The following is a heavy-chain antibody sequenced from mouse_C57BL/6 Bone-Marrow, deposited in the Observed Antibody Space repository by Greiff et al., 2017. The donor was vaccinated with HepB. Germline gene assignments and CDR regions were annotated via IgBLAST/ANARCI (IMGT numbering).Heavy chain of an antibody. CDR1: GYAFSSYW. D-gene: IGHD1-1*01. J-gene: IGHJ1*03. CDR2: IYPGDGDT. V-gene: IGHV1-80*01. CDR3: ARRGAVVADYWYFGV. Sequence: QVQLQQSGAELVKPGASVKISCKASGYAFSSYWMNWVKQRPGKGLEWIGQIYPGDGDTNYNGKFKGKATLTADKSSSTAYMQLSSLTSEDSAVYCCARRGAVVADYWYFGVWGTGTTVTVSS.